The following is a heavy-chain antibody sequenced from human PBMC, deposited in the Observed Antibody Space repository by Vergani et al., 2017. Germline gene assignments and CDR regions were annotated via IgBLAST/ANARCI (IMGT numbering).Heavy chain of an antibody. CDR2: ISSSSSTI. D-gene: IGHD6-6*01. CDR1: GFTFSNAW. J-gene: IGHJ4*02. Sequence: EVQLVESGGGLVKPGGSLRLSCAASGFTFSNAWMSWVRQAPGKGLEWVSYISSSSSTIYYADSVKGRFTLSRDNAKNSLYLQMNSLRAEATAVYYCARDAPRGSIDFDYWGQGTLVTVSS. CDR3: ARDAPRGSIDFDY. V-gene: IGHV3-48*01.